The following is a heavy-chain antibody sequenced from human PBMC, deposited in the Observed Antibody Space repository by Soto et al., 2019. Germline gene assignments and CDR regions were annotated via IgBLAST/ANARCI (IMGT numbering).Heavy chain of an antibody. D-gene: IGHD6-13*01. V-gene: IGHV4-38-2*02. CDR1: GYSISSGYY. CDR2: IYHSGST. J-gene: IGHJ6*04. Sequence: SETLSLTCAVSGYSISSGYYWGWIRQPPGKGLEWIGSIYHSGSTYYNSSLKSRVTISVDTSKNQFSLKLSSVTAADTAVYYCARDRVAAAGTDYYYGMDVWGKGTTVTVSS. CDR3: ARDRVAAAGTDYYYGMDV.